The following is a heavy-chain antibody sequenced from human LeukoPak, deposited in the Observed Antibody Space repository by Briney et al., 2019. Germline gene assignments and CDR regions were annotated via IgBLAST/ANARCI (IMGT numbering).Heavy chain of an antibody. J-gene: IGHJ5*02. V-gene: IGHV3-7*01. Sequence: PGGSLRLSCAASGFTFSSYWMSWVRQAPGKGLEWVANMKLDGSEEYYVDSVKGRFTISRDNAKNSLYLQMNSLRVDDTAVYYCMRWARYCSGGSCYSWFDPWGQGTLVTVSS. CDR1: GFTFSSYW. CDR2: MKLDGSEE. D-gene: IGHD2-15*01. CDR3: MRWARYCSGGSCYSWFDP.